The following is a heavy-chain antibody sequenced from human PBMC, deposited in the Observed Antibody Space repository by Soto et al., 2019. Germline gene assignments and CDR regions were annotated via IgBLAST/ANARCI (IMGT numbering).Heavy chain of an antibody. Sequence: QVQLVESGGGVVQPGRSLRLSCAASGFTFSSYGMHWVRQAPGKGLEWVAVIWYDGSNKYYADSVKGRFTISRDNSKNTLYLQMSSLRAVDAAVYYCARGPVGYCSGGSCYYYYYGMDVWGQGTTVTVSS. V-gene: IGHV3-33*01. CDR3: ARGPVGYCSGGSCYYYYYGMDV. D-gene: IGHD2-15*01. CDR2: IWYDGSNK. CDR1: GFTFSSYG. J-gene: IGHJ6*02.